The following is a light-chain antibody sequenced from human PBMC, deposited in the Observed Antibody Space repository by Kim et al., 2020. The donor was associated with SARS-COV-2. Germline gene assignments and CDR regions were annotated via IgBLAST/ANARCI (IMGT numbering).Light chain of an antibody. CDR3: QQTFSTQYS. Sequence: SASVGDRVTITCRATQSVSINLNWYKQRTGKAPRLLIYGASTLQSGVPSRFSGSGSGTGFTLTISSLQPEDFAIYYCQQTFSTQYSFGQGTKLEI. V-gene: IGKV1-39*01. CDR1: QSVSIN. J-gene: IGKJ2*03. CDR2: GAS.